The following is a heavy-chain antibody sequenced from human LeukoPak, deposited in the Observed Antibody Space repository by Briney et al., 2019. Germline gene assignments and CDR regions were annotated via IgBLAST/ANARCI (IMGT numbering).Heavy chain of an antibody. CDR2: IIPILGIA. Sequence: ASVKVSCKASGGTFSSYAISWVRKAPGQGLEWMGRIIPILGIANYAQKFQGRVTITADKSTSTAYMELSSLRSEDTAVHYCARDVSTRLYYDFWSGYSYYFDYWGQGTLVTVSS. CDR3: ARDVSTRLYYDFWSGYSYYFDY. V-gene: IGHV1-69*04. CDR1: GGTFSSYA. D-gene: IGHD3-3*01. J-gene: IGHJ4*02.